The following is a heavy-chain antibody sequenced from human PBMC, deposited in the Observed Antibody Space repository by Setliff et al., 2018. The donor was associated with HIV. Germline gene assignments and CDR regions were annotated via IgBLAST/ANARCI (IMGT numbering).Heavy chain of an antibody. D-gene: IGHD3-22*01. J-gene: IGHJ4*02. Sequence: GGSLRLSCAASGFTFSDYDIHWVRQAPGKGLEWVAFMRYDGSNKYYADSVKGRFTISRDNSKNTLYLQMNSLRAEDTAVYYCAKIQNPQGYYYDSSGYYPHPGSPDYWGQGTPVTVS. CDR3: AKIQNPQGYYYDSSGYYPHPGSPDY. V-gene: IGHV3-30*02. CDR2: MRYDGSNK. CDR1: GFTFSDYD.